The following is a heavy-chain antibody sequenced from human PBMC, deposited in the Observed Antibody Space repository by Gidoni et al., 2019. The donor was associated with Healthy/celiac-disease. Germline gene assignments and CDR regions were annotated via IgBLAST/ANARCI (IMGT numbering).Heavy chain of an antibody. Sequence: QVQLQQSGPGLVKPSQTLSLTCAISGHSVPSNSAAWNWIRQSPSRGLEWLGRTYYRSKWYNDYAVSVKSRITINPDTSKNQFSLQLNSVTPEDTAVYYCARDRRYCSGGSCYYWFDPWGQGTLVTVSS. CDR2: TYYRSKWYN. V-gene: IGHV6-1*01. CDR1: GHSVPSNSAA. D-gene: IGHD2-15*01. J-gene: IGHJ5*02. CDR3: ARDRRYCSGGSCYYWFDP.